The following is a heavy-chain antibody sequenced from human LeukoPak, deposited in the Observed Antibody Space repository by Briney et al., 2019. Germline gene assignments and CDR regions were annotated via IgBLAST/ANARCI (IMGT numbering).Heavy chain of an antibody. CDR1: GGTFSSYA. J-gene: IGHJ6*03. D-gene: IGHD6-13*01. CDR3: ARGKIAAADYYYYYYMDV. Sequence: SVKVSCKASGGTFSSYAISWVRQAPGQGLEWMGGIIPIFGTANYAQKFQGRVTITADESTSTAYMELSSLRSEDTAVYYCARGKIAAADYYYYYYMDVWGKGTTVTVSS. CDR2: IIPIFGTA. V-gene: IGHV1-69*13.